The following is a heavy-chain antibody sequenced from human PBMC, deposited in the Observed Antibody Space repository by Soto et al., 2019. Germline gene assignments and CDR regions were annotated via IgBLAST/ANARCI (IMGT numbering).Heavy chain of an antibody. J-gene: IGHJ4*02. D-gene: IGHD4-17*01. CDR2: ISYDGSNK. V-gene: IGHV3-30-3*01. CDR3: ARENYGEHYFDY. Sequence: QVQLVESGGGVVQPGRSLRLSCAASGFSFNIYAMHWVRQAPGKGLEWVAVISYDGSNKYYADSVKGRFTISRDNSKNTLYLQMNSLRAEDTAVYYCARENYGEHYFDYWGQGTLVTVSS. CDR1: GFSFNIYA.